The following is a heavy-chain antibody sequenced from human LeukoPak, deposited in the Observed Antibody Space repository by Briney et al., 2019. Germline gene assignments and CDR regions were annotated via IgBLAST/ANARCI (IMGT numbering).Heavy chain of an antibody. D-gene: IGHD4-23*01. CDR1: GFTFSAFA. Sequence: GGSLRLSWAASGFTFSAFAMHWVRQAPGKGLEWVAVILYDGSNKYYADSVKGRLTISRDNSKNTLSLQVNSLRSEDTAVYFCAKGDYGGNSHTFDIWGQGTLVTVSS. J-gene: IGHJ3*02. V-gene: IGHV3-30*18. CDR2: ILYDGSNK. CDR3: AKGDYGGNSHTFDI.